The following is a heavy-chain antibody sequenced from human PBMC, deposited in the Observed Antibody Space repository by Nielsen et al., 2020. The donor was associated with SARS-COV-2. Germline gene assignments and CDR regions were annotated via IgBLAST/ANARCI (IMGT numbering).Heavy chain of an antibody. D-gene: IGHD1-26*01. J-gene: IGHJ4*02. CDR3: ARESGSYPVFDY. Sequence: GESLKISCAASGFTFSSYSMNWVRQAPGKGLEWVSSISSSSSYIYYADSAKGRFTISRDNAKNSLYLQMNSLRAEDTAVYYCARESGSYPVFDYWGQGTLVTVSS. CDR1: GFTFSSYS. V-gene: IGHV3-21*01. CDR2: ISSSSSYI.